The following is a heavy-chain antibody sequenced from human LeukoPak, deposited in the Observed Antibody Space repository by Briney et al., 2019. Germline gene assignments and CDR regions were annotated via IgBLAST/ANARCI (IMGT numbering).Heavy chain of an antibody. J-gene: IGHJ4*02. CDR3: AKPKRSYYYGSGSHFDY. V-gene: IGHV3-23*01. CDR2: ISGSGGST. D-gene: IGHD3-10*01. CDR1: GFTFSSYA. Sequence: GGSLRLSCAASGFTFSSYAMGWVRQAPGKGLEWVSAISGSGGSTYYADSVKGRFTISRDNSKNTLYLQMNSLRAEDTAVYYCAKPKRSYYYGSGSHFDYWGQGTLVTVSS.